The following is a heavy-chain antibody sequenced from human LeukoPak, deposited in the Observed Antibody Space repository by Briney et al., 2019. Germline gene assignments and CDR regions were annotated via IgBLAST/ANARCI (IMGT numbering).Heavy chain of an antibody. CDR3: ARHGSGGFDL. D-gene: IGHD3-10*01. CDR2: IYYSGGT. J-gene: IGHJ2*01. Sequence: SETLSLTCTVSGGSISSYYWSWIRQPPGKGLEWIGYIYYSGGTNYNPSLKSRVTISVDTSKNQFSLKLSSVTAADTAVYYCARHGSGGFDLWGRGTLVTVSS. V-gene: IGHV4-59*08. CDR1: GGSISSYY.